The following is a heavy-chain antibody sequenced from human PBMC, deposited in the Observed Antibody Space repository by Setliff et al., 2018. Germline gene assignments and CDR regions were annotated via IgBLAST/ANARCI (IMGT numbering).Heavy chain of an antibody. CDR2: IYSSGST. CDR1: GGAISNYY. Sequence: SETLSLTCTVSGGAISNYYWSWIRQPPGKGLEWIGYIYSSGSTNYNPSLKSRIAISADTSRDRFSLRLTSVTAADTAIYYCARFCGTSNCQRAPLFDYWGQGSLVTVSS. CDR3: ARFCGTSNCQRAPLFDY. D-gene: IGHD1-1*01. V-gene: IGHV4-4*08. J-gene: IGHJ4*02.